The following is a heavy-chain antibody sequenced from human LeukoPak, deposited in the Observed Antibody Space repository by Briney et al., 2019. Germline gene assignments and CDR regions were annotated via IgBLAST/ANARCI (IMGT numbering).Heavy chain of an antibody. V-gene: IGHV4-34*01. CDR1: GGSFSGYY. D-gene: IGHD6-13*01. CDR2: INHSGST. Sequence: SETLSLTCAVYGGSFSGYYWSWIRQPPGKGLEWIGEINHSGSTNYNPSLKSRVTISVDTSKNQFSLKLSSVTAADTAVYYCALKAAGYYYYMDVWDKGTTVTVSS. J-gene: IGHJ6*03. CDR3: ALKAAGYYYYMDV.